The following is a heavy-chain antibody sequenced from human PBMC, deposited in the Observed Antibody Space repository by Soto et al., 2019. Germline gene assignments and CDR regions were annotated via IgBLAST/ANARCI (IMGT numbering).Heavy chain of an antibody. Sequence: SLRLSCVASGFNFGNFGMHWVRQAPGKGLEWLTVISNDENIKQDSVRGRFAIARDNSKNTLYLHLTSLRAEDTAIYYCARGLRGVLDYWGQGTLVTVS. CDR3: ARGLRGVLDY. D-gene: IGHD5-12*01. CDR1: GFNFGNFG. V-gene: IGHV3-33*01. J-gene: IGHJ4*02. CDR2: ISNDENIK.